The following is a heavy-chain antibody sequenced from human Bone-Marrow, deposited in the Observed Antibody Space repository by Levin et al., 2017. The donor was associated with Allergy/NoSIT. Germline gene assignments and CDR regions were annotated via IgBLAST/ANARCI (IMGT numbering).Heavy chain of an antibody. J-gene: IGHJ4*02. CDR3: ARDCGGSWYSSNF. V-gene: IGHV3-23*01. Sequence: GGSLRLSCAASGFRFSRYAMAWVRQAPGEGLEWVSTISGDGVNTFHADSVKGRFTISRDNSKNILFLQMNNLRAEDTALYYCARDCGGSWYSSNFWGQGTLVTVSS. CDR2: ISGDGVNT. CDR1: GFRFSRYA. D-gene: IGHD2-15*01.